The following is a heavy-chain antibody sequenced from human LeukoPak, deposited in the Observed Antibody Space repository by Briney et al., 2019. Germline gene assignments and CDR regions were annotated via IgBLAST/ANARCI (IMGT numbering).Heavy chain of an antibody. Sequence: NPSETLSLTCTVSGGSISSSSYYWGWIRQPPGKGLEWIGSIYYSGSTYYNPSLKSRVTISVDTSKNQFSLKLSSVTAADTAVYYCARGPRTRYCTNGVCYAFDIWGQGTMVTVSS. V-gene: IGHV4-39*07. D-gene: IGHD2-8*01. CDR2: IYYSGST. J-gene: IGHJ3*02. CDR1: GGSISSSSYY. CDR3: ARGPRTRYCTNGVCYAFDI.